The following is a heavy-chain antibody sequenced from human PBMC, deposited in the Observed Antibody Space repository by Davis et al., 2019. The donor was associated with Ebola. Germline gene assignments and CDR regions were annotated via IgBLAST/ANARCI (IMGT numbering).Heavy chain of an antibody. CDR1: GFTFRTYT. Sequence: GESLKISCAASGFTFRTYTMNWVRQAPGKGLDWVSRISSNGATTYYADSVRGRFTISRDNSRNTLYLQMNSLRAEDTGIYYCGGAWDWGQGTLVTVSS. CDR3: GGAWD. D-gene: IGHD1-26*01. CDR2: ISSNGATT. J-gene: IGHJ4*02. V-gene: IGHV3-23*01.